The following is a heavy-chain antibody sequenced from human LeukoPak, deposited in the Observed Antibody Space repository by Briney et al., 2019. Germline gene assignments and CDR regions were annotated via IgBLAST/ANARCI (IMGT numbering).Heavy chain of an antibody. D-gene: IGHD2-2*01. CDR3: AAGGSSTSSKVGY. CDR2: ISSSSSTR. Sequence: GGSLRLSCAASGFTFSSYAMHWVRQAPGKGLEWVSYISSSSSTRHYADSVKGRFTISRDNAKNSLYLQMNSLRAEDTAVYYCAAGGSSTSSKVGYWGQGTLVTVSS. CDR1: GFTFSSYA. V-gene: IGHV3-48*01. J-gene: IGHJ4*02.